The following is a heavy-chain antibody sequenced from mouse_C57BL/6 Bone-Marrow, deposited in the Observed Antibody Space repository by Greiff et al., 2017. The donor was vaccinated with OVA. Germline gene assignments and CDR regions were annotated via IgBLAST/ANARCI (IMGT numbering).Heavy chain of an antibody. CDR2: IDPNSGGN. J-gene: IGHJ1*03. CDR1: GYTFTSYW. D-gene: IGHD1-1*01. V-gene: IGHV1-72*01. CDR3: ARSEIYYGSSYVYWYFDV. Sequence: QVQLQQPGAELVKPGASVTLSCKASGYTFTSYWMHWVKQRPGRGLEWIGRIDPNSGGNKYNEKFKSKATLTVDKPSSTAYMQLSSLTSEDSAVYYCARSEIYYGSSYVYWYFDVWGTGTTVTVSS.